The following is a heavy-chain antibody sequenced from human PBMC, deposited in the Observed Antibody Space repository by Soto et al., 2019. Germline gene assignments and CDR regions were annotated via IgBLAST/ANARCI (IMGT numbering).Heavy chain of an antibody. Sequence: GGSLRLSCVASGFTFSSYWMSWVRQAPGKGLEWVANIKQDGSEKYYVDSVKGRFTISRDNAKNSLYLQMNSLRAEDTAVYYCARDLLYYDSSGYYYADAFDIWGQGTMVTVSS. J-gene: IGHJ3*02. D-gene: IGHD3-22*01. V-gene: IGHV3-7*01. CDR3: ARDLLYYDSSGYYYADAFDI. CDR2: IKQDGSEK. CDR1: GFTFSSYW.